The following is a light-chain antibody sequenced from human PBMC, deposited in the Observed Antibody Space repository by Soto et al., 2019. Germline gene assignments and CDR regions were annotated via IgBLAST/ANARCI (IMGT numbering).Light chain of an antibody. CDR2: VNSDGSH. Sequence: QSVLSQSPSASASLGASVKLTCSLSSGHANYAVAWHQQQPDTGPPYFIRVNSDGSHPKGDAIPVRFSSSSSGAERYLTIPSLESEDEADYYCQACGNGIWVFGGGTKLTVL. CDR3: QACGNGIWV. J-gene: IGLJ3*02. CDR1: SGHANYA. V-gene: IGLV4-69*01.